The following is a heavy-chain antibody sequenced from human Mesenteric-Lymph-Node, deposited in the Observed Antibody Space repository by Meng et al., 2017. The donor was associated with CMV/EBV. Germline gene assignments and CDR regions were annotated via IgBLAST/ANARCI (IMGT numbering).Heavy chain of an antibody. J-gene: IGHJ4*02. CDR2: ISSSGSSI. V-gene: IGHV3-11*04. CDR3: ARDGRDSNPDY. CDR1: GFVFSDYC. Sequence: SCAASGFVFSDYCMNWIRQAPGKGLECISYISSSGSSIYYADSVKGRFTISRDNAKNSLYLQINSLRAEDTAVYYCARDGRDSNPDYWGQGTLVTVSS. D-gene: IGHD4-11*01.